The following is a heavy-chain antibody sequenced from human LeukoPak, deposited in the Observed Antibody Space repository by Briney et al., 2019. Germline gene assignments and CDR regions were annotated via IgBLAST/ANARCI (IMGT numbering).Heavy chain of an antibody. CDR1: GFTFDDYA. CDR2: ISWNSGSI. CDR3: ARFRSIAAAGSFDY. V-gene: IGHV3-9*01. J-gene: IGHJ4*02. Sequence: GGSLRLSCAASGFTFDDYAMHWVRQAPGKGLEWVSGISWNSGSIGYADSVKGRFTISRDNAKNSLYLQMNSLRAEDTAVYYCARFRSIAAAGSFDYWGQGTLVTVSS. D-gene: IGHD6-13*01.